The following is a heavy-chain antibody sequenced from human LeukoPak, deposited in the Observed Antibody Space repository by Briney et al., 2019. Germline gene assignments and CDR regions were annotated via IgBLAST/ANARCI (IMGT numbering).Heavy chain of an antibody. V-gene: IGHV1-18*01. CDR2: ISAYNGNT. D-gene: IGHD2-15*01. J-gene: IGHJ4*02. Sequence: ASVKVSCKASGYTFTSYGISWVRQAPGQGLEWMGWISAYNGNTNYAQKLQGRVTMTTDTSTSTAYMELRSLRSDDTAVYYCARAYCSGGSCYSGDDYWSQGTLVTVSS. CDR3: ARAYCSGGSCYSGDDY. CDR1: GYTFTSYG.